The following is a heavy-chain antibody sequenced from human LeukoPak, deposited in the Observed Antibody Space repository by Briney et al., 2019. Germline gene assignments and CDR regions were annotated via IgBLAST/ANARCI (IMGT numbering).Heavy chain of an antibody. Sequence: PSETLSLTCTVSGDSISSGSYYWSWIRQPAGKGLEWIGRIYTSESTNYNPSLKSRVTISVDTSKNQFSLKLSSVTAADRAVYYCARETSQKGAHYMDVWGKGTTVTISS. CDR3: ARETSQKGAHYMDV. CDR2: IYTSEST. D-gene: IGHD3-16*01. J-gene: IGHJ6*03. CDR1: GDSISSGSYY. V-gene: IGHV4-61*02.